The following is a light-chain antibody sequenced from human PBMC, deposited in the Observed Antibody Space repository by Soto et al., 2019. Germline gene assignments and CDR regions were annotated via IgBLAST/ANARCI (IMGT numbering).Light chain of an antibody. CDR3: ATWDDSLNAWV. CDR1: NSNIGSYT. J-gene: IGLJ3*02. Sequence: QSVLTQPPSASGTPGQRVTISCSGRNSNIGSYTVNWYLQLPGTAPKLLIYSDNQRPSGVPDRLSGSKSGTSASLDISGLQSEDEADYYCATWDDSLNAWVFGGGTKLTVL. V-gene: IGLV1-44*01. CDR2: SDN.